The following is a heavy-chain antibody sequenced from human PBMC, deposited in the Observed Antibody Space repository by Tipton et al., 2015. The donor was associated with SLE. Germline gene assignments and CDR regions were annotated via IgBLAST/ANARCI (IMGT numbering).Heavy chain of an antibody. Sequence: QSGPEVKKPGASVKVSCKASGYDFTAYGISWLRQAPGQGLEWMGWISGKKGDTNFAQKFQGRVTVTTDTSTNTVYMEPRSLRPDDTAVYYCARDPYSSSRTWYYGMDVWGQGTTVTVSS. CDR2: ISGKKGDT. D-gene: IGHD6-13*01. V-gene: IGHV1-18*01. J-gene: IGHJ6*02. CDR3: ARDPYSSSRTWYYGMDV. CDR1: GYDFTAYG.